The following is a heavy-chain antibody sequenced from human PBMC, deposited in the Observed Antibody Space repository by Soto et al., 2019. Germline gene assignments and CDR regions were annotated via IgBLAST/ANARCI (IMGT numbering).Heavy chain of an antibody. D-gene: IGHD2-2*01. CDR3: ARDFGDIVVVPAYGMDV. CDR2: ISSNGGST. V-gene: IGHV3-64*01. Sequence: GGSLRLSCAASGFTFSSYAMHWVRQAPGKGLEYVSAISSNGGSTYYANSVKGRFTISRDNSKNTLYLQMGSLRAEDMAVYYCARDFGDIVVVPAYGMDVWGQGTTVTVSS. CDR1: GFTFSSYA. J-gene: IGHJ6*02.